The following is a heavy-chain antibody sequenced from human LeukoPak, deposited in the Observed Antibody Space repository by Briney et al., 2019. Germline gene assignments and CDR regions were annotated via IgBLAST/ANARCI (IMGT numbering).Heavy chain of an antibody. CDR1: GASISSSTDY. D-gene: IGHD2-15*01. V-gene: IGHV4-39*01. Sequence: SETLSLTCTVSGASISSSTDYWGWIRQPPGKGLEWIANIYYSGSTYYNPSLKSRVTISVDTSKNQFSLKLSSVTAADTAVYYCASYVSTPTSGGSLVGDYWGQGTLVTVSS. J-gene: IGHJ4*02. CDR2: IYYSGST. CDR3: ASYVSTPTSGGSLVGDY.